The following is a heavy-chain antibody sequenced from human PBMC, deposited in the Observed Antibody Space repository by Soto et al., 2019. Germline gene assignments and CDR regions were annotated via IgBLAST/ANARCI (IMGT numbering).Heavy chain of an antibody. V-gene: IGHV3-30-3*01. CDR2: ISYDGSNK. CDR1: GFTFSSYA. Sequence: QVQLVESGGGVVQPGRSLRLSCAASGFTFSSYAMHWVRQAPGKGLEWVAVISYDGSNKYYADSVKGRFTISRDNSKNTLYLQMNSLRAEDTAVYYCAREGGDNRYYDFWSGYLGETYYYYGMDVWGQGTTVTVSS. J-gene: IGHJ6*02. D-gene: IGHD3-3*01. CDR3: AREGGDNRYYDFWSGYLGETYYYYGMDV.